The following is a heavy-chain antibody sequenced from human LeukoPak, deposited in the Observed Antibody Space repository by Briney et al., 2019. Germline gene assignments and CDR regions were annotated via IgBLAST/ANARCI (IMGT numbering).Heavy chain of an antibody. D-gene: IGHD2-2*01. Sequence: GGSLRLSCAASGFTFSSYAMSWVRQAPGKGLEWVSGITTSGGTTFYADSVKGRFTISSDYSKNTLYLQMNSLRAEDTAVYCCAIKSRTSSPPIHWGQGTLVTVSS. CDR3: AIKSRTSSPPIH. CDR2: ITTSGGTT. J-gene: IGHJ4*02. CDR1: GFTFSSYA. V-gene: IGHV3-23*01.